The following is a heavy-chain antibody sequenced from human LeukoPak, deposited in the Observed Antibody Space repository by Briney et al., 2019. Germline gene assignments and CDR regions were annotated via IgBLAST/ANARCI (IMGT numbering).Heavy chain of an antibody. CDR1: GYSISSDYY. Sequence: SETLSLTCTVSGYSISSDYYWGWIRQPPGKGLEWIGTIYHTGSTYYNPSLKSRVTISVDASKNQFSLKLSSVTAADTGVYYCARTYDYIWGSFRSHSFDSWGQGTLVTVSS. CDR2: IYHTGST. V-gene: IGHV4-38-2*02. D-gene: IGHD3-16*02. CDR3: ARTYDYIWGSFRSHSFDS. J-gene: IGHJ4*02.